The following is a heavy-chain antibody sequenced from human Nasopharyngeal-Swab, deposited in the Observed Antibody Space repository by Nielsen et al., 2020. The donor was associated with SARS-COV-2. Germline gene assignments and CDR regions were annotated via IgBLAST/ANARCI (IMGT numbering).Heavy chain of an antibody. Sequence: GESLKISCAASGFNFASFAMTWVRQAPGKGLEWVSTIGTSDDTYYTDSVKGRFAISRDNSKNKVYLQMDSLRPDDTALYYCAKTILIAPRTYDYWGQATLVTVSS. J-gene: IGHJ4*02. V-gene: IGHV3-23*01. CDR1: GFNFASFA. CDR3: AKTILIAPRTYDY. CDR2: IGTSDDT. D-gene: IGHD3-22*01.